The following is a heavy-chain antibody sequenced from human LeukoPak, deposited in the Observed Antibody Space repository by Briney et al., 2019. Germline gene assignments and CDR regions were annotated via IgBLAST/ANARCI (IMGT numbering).Heavy chain of an antibody. CDR3: ARGLTLSSTSYYDAFDI. J-gene: IGHJ3*02. Sequence: GGSLRLSCAASGFTFSSYWLSWVRQAPGKGLEWVATIKQDGSEKYYVDSVKGRFTLSRDNAKRSLYLQMNSLRAEDTAVYYCARGLTLSSTSYYDAFDIWGQGTMVTVSS. V-gene: IGHV3-7*01. CDR2: IKQDGSEK. CDR1: GFTFSSYW. D-gene: IGHD2-2*01.